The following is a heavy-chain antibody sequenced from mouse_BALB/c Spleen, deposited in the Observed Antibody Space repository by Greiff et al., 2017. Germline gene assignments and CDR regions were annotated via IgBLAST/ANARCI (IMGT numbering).Heavy chain of an antibody. D-gene: IGHD1-1*01. J-gene: IGHJ2*01. Sequence: QVQLQQSGAELMKPGASVKISCKATGYTFSSYWIEWVKQRPGHGLEWIGEILPGSGSTNYNEKFKGKATFTADTSSNTAYMQLSSLTSEDSAVYYCARPPYGSSLYYFDYWGQGTTLTVSS. CDR3: ARPPYGSSLYYFDY. CDR2: ILPGSGST. V-gene: IGHV1-9*01. CDR1: GYTFSSYW.